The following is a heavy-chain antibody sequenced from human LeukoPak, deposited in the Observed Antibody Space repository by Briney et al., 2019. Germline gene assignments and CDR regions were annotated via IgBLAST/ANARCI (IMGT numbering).Heavy chain of an antibody. CDR3: ASFAYDILTA. CDR2: IYYSGST. D-gene: IGHD3-9*01. CDR1: GGSISSYY. Sequence: SETLSLTCTVSGGSISSYYWSWIRQPPGKGLEWIGYIYYSGSTNYNPSLKSRVTISVDTSKNQFSLKLSSVTAADTAVYYCASFAYDILTAWGQGTLVTVSS. J-gene: IGHJ5*02. V-gene: IGHV4-59*01.